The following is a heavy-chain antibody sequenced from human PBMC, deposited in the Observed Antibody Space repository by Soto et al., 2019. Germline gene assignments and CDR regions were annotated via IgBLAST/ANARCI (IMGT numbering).Heavy chain of an antibody. D-gene: IGHD3-3*01. Sequence: PGGSLRLSCAASGFTFSSYAMSWVRQAPGKGLEWVSAISGSGGSTYYADSVKGRFTISRDNSKNTLYLQMNSLRAEDTAVYYCAKVPLPYYDFWSGYLDYWGQGTLVTVSS. J-gene: IGHJ4*02. CDR2: ISGSGGST. CDR1: GFTFSSYA. V-gene: IGHV3-23*01. CDR3: AKVPLPYYDFWSGYLDY.